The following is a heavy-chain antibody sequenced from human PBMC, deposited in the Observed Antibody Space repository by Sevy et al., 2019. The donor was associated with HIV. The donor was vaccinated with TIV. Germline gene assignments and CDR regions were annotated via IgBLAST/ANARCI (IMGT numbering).Heavy chain of an antibody. V-gene: IGHV3-53*01. Sequence: GGSLRLSCAASGFTVSSNYMSWVRQAPGKGLEWVSVIYSGGSTYYADSVKGRFTISRDNSKNTLYLQMNSLRAEDTAVYYCARVALTTVTRGYYFDYWGQGTLVTVSS. J-gene: IGHJ4*02. CDR3: ARVALTTVTRGYYFDY. CDR2: IYSGGST. CDR1: GFTVSSNY. D-gene: IGHD4-17*01.